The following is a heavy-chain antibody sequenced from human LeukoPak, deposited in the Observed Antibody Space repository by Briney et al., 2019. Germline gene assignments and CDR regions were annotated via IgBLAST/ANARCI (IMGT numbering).Heavy chain of an antibody. Sequence: TGGSLRLSCAASGFPVSSDFMSWVRQAPGKGLEWVSVIDSGGTAYYADSVKGRFTISRDSSTNTLALQMNSLRAEDTAVYYCVTSRGTSWGQGTLVTVSS. D-gene: IGHD3-16*01. CDR2: IDSGGTA. V-gene: IGHV3-53*01. J-gene: IGHJ5*02. CDR1: GFPVSSDF. CDR3: VTSRGTS.